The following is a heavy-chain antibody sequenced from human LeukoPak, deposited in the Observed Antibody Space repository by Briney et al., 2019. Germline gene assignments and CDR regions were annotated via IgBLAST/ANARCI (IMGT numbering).Heavy chain of an antibody. Sequence: GASVKVSCKASGYTFTSYGIGWVRQAPGQGLEWMGWISAYNGNTNYAQKLQGRVTMTTDTSTSTAYMELRSLRSDDTAVYYCARVERSGELLFWGDFDYWGQGTLVTVSS. CDR1: GYTFTSYG. CDR3: ARVERSGELLFWGDFDY. V-gene: IGHV1-18*01. D-gene: IGHD3-10*01. CDR2: ISAYNGNT. J-gene: IGHJ4*02.